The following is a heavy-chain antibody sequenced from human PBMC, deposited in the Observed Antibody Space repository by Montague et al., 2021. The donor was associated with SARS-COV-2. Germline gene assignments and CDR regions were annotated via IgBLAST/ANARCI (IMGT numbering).Heavy chain of an antibody. J-gene: IGHJ3*01. CDR2: VYYNGDT. V-gene: IGHV4-59*08. Sequence: SETLSLTYTVSGGSTASHYWNWIRQSPGKRPEWIGYVYYNGDTKCNPPLQSRVTISIDTSENQFSLRLNSVTAADTAVYFCARGWAFDPWGQGRLVTVSS. CDR1: GGSTASHY. D-gene: IGHD6-19*01. CDR3: ARGWAFDP.